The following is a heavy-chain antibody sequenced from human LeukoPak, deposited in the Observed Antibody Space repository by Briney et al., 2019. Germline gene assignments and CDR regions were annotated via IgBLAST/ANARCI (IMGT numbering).Heavy chain of an antibody. V-gene: IGHV1-46*01. J-gene: IGHJ4*02. CDR2: INPSGGST. CDR3: ARSRDLFDY. Sequence: ASVKVSCKASVYTFTSYYIHWVRQAPGQGLEWMGIINPSGGSTSSAQKFQGRVTMTRDTSTNTVYMELSSLRSDDTAVYYCARSRDLFDYWGQGTLVTVSS. CDR1: VYTFTSYY.